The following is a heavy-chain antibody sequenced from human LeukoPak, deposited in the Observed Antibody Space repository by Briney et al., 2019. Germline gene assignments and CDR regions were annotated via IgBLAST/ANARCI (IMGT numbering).Heavy chain of an antibody. Sequence: GRSLRLSCAASGFTFSSYGMHWVRQAPGKGLEWVAVISYDGSNKYYADSVKGRFTISRDNSKNTLYLQMNSLRAEDTAVYYCAKVGEGVAGHFDYWGQGTLVTVSS. CDR3: AKVGEGVAGHFDY. V-gene: IGHV3-30*18. J-gene: IGHJ4*02. CDR1: GFTFSSYG. D-gene: IGHD6-19*01. CDR2: ISYDGSNK.